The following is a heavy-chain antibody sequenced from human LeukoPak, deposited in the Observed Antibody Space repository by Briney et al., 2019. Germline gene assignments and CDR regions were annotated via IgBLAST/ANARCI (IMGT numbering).Heavy chain of an antibody. CDR3: ARHEVITIFEY. CDR2: INYSGST. CDR1: GGSISSYY. V-gene: IGHV4-59*08. J-gene: IGHJ4*02. D-gene: IGHD3-3*01. Sequence: SETLSLPCTVSGGSISSYYWSWIRQPPGKGLEWIGYINYSGSTNYNPSLKSRVTISVDTSKNQFSLKLSSVTAADTAVYYCARHEVITIFEYWGQGTLVTVSS.